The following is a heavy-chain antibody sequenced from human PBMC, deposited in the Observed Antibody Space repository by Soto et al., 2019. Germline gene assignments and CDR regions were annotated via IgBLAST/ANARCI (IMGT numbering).Heavy chain of an antibody. CDR3: ARDDGWPTKWDY. V-gene: IGHV3-66*01. CDR2: IYSGGST. D-gene: IGHD2-15*01. J-gene: IGHJ4*02. CDR1: GFTVSSNY. Sequence: GGLRLSCAASGFTVSSNYMSWVRQAPGKGLEWVSVIYSGGSTYYADSVKGRFTISRDNSKNTLYLQMNSLRAEDTAVYYCARDDGWPTKWDYWGQGTLVTLSS.